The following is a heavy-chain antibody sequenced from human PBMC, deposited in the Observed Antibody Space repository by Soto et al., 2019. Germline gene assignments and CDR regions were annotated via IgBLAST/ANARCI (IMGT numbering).Heavy chain of an antibody. CDR3: ARAHTIYYNWFDP. V-gene: IGHV1-2*04. D-gene: IGHD1-26*01. J-gene: IGHJ5*02. CDR1: GYTFTGYY. CDR2: INPNSGGT. Sequence: QVQLVQSGAEVKKPGASVKVSCKASGYTFTGYYMHWVRQAPGQGLEWMGWINPNSGGTNYAQKFQGWVTMTRDTSISTAYMELSRPRSDDTAVYYCARAHTIYYNWFDPWGQGTLVTVSS.